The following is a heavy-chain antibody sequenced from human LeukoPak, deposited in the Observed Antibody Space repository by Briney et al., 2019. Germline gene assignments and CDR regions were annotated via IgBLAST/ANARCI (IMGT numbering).Heavy chain of an antibody. J-gene: IGHJ6*03. CDR3: ARDLEDIVVVPAAMKYYYYYMDV. CDR2: IGTYNGNT. D-gene: IGHD2-2*01. V-gene: IGHV1-18*01. Sequence: ASVKVSCKASGYTFTSYGISWVRQAPGQGLEWMGWIGTYNGNTNYAPKLQGRVTMTTDTSTSTAYMELSRLRSDDTAVYYCARDLEDIVVVPAAMKYYYYYMDVWGKGTTVTVSS. CDR1: GYTFTSYG.